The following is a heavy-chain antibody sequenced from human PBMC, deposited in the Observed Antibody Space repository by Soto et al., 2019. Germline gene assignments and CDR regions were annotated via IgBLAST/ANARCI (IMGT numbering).Heavy chain of an antibody. CDR3: TKSSGGSSSVGMDY. D-gene: IGHD6-6*01. J-gene: IGHJ4*02. Sequence: VQLVESGGGVVQPGRSRSLSCAVPEFIFKNFALNWVRQAPGRGLEWVAAIARDGYNKYYADSVKGRYTTSGDNSKNTLRLQMTALRVEDSSVYYYTKSSGGSSSVGMDYWGPGTLVTVSS. V-gene: IGHV3-30*04. CDR2: IARDGYNK. CDR1: EFIFKNFA.